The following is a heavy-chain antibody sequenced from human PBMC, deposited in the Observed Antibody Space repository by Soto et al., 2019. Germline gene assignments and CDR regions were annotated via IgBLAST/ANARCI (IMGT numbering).Heavy chain of an antibody. V-gene: IGHV1-69*02. CDR1: GGTFSSYT. D-gene: IGHD6-19*01. CDR3: ATAVAVLGDWFDP. CDR2: IIPILGIA. Sequence: QVQLVQSGAEVKKPGSSVKVSCKASGGTFSSYTISWVRQAPGQGLEWMGRIIPILGIANYAQKFQGRVTITADKSTSTAYMELSSLRSEDTAVYYCATAVAVLGDWFDPWGQGTLVTVSS. J-gene: IGHJ5*02.